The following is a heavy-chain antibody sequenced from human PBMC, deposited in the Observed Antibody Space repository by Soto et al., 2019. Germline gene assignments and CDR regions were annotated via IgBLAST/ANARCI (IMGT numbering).Heavy chain of an antibody. J-gene: IGHJ5*02. V-gene: IGHV3-9*01. CDR3: SAYSSGWYPDH. CDR1: GFTFDDYA. D-gene: IGHD6-19*01. Sequence: EVQLVESGGGLVQPGRSLRLSCAASGFTFDDYAMHWVRQAPGKGLEWVSGITWNSGKIGYADSVKGRFTISRDNAKNSVYLQRDSLRDEDTALYYCSAYSSGWYPDHWGQGTLVTVSS. CDR2: ITWNSGKI.